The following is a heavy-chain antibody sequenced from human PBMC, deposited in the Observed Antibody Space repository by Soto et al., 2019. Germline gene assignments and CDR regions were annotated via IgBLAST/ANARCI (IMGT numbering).Heavy chain of an antibody. CDR3: ARGGNYGESHNWFDP. D-gene: IGHD4-17*01. V-gene: IGHV1-69*06. CDR2: IIPIFGTA. J-gene: IGHJ5*02. Sequence: SVEVSCKASGGTFSSYAISWVRQAPGQGLEWMGGIIPIFGTANYAQKFQGRVTITADKSTSTAYMELSSLRSEDTAVYYCARGGNYGESHNWFDPWGQGTLVTVTS. CDR1: GGTFSSYA.